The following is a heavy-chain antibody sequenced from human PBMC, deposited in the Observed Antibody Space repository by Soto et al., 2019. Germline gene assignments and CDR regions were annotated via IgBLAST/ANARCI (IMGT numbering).Heavy chain of an antibody. CDR3: ARGRYGGNSYYFDY. CDR2: IYHSGST. J-gene: IGHJ4*02. V-gene: IGHV4-30-2*01. Sequence: EWIGYIYHSGSTYYNPSLKSRVTISVDRSKNQFSLKLSSVTAADTAVYYCARGRYGGNSYYFDYWGQGTLVTVSS. D-gene: IGHD2-21*02.